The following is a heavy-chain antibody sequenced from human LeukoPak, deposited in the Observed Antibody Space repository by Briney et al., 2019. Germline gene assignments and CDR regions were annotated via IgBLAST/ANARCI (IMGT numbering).Heavy chain of an antibody. CDR2: IYSGGSA. D-gene: IGHD5-18*01. J-gene: IGHJ4*02. Sequence: GSLRLSCAASGFTVRSNYMSWVRQAPGKGLEWVSVIYSGGSAYYADSVKGRFTISRDNSKNTLYLQMNSLRAEDTAVYYCARGGGYSYGYGYWGQGTLVTVSS. V-gene: IGHV3-53*01. CDR1: GFTVRSNY. CDR3: ARGGGYSYGYGY.